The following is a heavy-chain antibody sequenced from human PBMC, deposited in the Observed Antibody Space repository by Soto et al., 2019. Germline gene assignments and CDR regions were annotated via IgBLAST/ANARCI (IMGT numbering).Heavy chain of an antibody. CDR2: ISSGGGNI. Sequence: EVQLVESGGVLVQPGESLRLSCAASGFPFSSYEMNWVRQAPGKGLEWVAYISSGGGNIYYADSVKGRFTISRDNAKNSVDLQMNSLRAEDTAVYYCARDRCVRYSGYDWHFDYWGQGTLVTVSS. CDR1: GFPFSSYE. V-gene: IGHV3-48*03. J-gene: IGHJ4*02. CDR3: ARDRCVRYSGYDWHFDY. D-gene: IGHD5-12*01.